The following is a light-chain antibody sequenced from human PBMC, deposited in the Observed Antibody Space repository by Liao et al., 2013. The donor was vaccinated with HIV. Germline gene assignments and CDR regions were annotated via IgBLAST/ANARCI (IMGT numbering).Light chain of an antibody. CDR1: DLGNKF. Sequence: SYALTQPPSVSVSPGRTATITCSGRDLGNKFVSWYQQKPGQSPVLVIYQDKKRPSGIPERISGSNSGNTATLTISRVEAGDEADYYCQVWDSSTDWVFGGGTNLAVL. J-gene: IGLJ3*02. V-gene: IGLV3-1*01. CDR3: QVWDSSTDWV. CDR2: QDK.